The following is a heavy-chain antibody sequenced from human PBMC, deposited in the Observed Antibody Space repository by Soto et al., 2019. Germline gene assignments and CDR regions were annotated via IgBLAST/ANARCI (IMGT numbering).Heavy chain of an antibody. CDR3: AKEGDYGAYAGYNRFDS. CDR1: GFTFFAYG. Sequence: EVQLVESGGGLVQPGGSLRLSCAASGFTFFAYGIHWVRQVPGKGLVWVSRINSDGSHTSYADSVRWRFTISRDNSKNTVYLQMNSLTAEDTAVYYWAKEGDYGAYAGYNRFDSWGQGSLVTVSS. V-gene: IGHV3-74*01. J-gene: IGHJ5*01. D-gene: IGHD4-17*01. CDR2: INSDGSHT.